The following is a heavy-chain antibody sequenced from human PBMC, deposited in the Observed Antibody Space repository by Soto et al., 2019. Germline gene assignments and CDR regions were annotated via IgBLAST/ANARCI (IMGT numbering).Heavy chain of an antibody. Sequence: PSETLSLTCTVSGGSISSGDYYWSWIRQPPGKGLEWIGYIYYSGSTYYNPSLKSRVTISVDTSKNQFSLKLSSVTAADTAVYYCARVVAAAGPAFDPWGQGTLVTVSS. CDR1: GGSISSGDYY. J-gene: IGHJ5*02. CDR2: IYYSGST. CDR3: ARVVAAAGPAFDP. V-gene: IGHV4-30-4*01. D-gene: IGHD6-13*01.